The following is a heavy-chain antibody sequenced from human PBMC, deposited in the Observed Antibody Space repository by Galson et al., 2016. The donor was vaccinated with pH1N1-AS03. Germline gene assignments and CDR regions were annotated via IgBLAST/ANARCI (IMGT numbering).Heavy chain of an antibody. J-gene: IGHJ4*02. CDR2: ILNSGTT. CDR1: GASVSRDY. D-gene: IGHD5-24*01. Sequence: SETLSLTCTVSGASVSRDYWSWVRQPPGKRLEWIGYILNSGTTMYNPSLNSRVTMSLDTSKNQFSLILSSVSAADTAFNYCTRGIDAYKAGNYWGQGTLVTVSS. V-gene: IGHV4-59*02. CDR3: TRGIDAYKAGNY.